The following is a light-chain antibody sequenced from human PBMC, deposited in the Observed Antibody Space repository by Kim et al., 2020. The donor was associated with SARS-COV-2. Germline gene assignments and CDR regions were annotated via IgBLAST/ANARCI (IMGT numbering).Light chain of an antibody. J-gene: IGKJ4*01. CDR3: QQTNSFPLT. Sequence: ASVGDSVTITCRASQGIGSWLAWYQQRPGKAPKLLIYAASSLHSGVPSRFSGSGSGADFTLTISSLQPEDFATYYCQQTNSFPLTFGGGTKVDIK. CDR2: AAS. V-gene: IGKV1-12*01. CDR1: QGIGSW.